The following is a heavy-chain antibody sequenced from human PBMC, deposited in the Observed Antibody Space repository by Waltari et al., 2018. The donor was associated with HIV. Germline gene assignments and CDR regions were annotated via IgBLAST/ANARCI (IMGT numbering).Heavy chain of an antibody. V-gene: IGHV3-33*01. CDR1: GFTFSNFA. D-gene: IGHD3-22*01. J-gene: IGHJ4*02. Sequence: QVQLVESGGGVVQPGRSLRLSCAASGFTFSNFAMHWVRQAPGKGLEWVAVIWYDGDNKYYADSVKGRFTISRDNSKNTLYLQMNSLRVEDTAVYYCVRGGYYYDISGYYHYWGQGTLVTVSS. CDR3: VRGGYYYDISGYYHY. CDR2: IWYDGDNK.